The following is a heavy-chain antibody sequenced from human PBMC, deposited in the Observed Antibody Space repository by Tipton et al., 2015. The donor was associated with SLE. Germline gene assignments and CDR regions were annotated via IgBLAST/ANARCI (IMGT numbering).Heavy chain of an antibody. CDR2: INHSGST. J-gene: IGHJ4*02. CDR3: ASLRTEFYYGSRADY. Sequence: TLSLTCAVYGGSFSGYYWSWIRQPPGKGLEWIGEINHSGSTNYNPSLKSRVTISVDTSKNQFSLKLSSVTGADTAVYYCASLRTEFYYGSRADYWGQGTLVPVSS. CDR1: GGSFSGYY. D-gene: IGHD3-10*01. V-gene: IGHV4-34*01.